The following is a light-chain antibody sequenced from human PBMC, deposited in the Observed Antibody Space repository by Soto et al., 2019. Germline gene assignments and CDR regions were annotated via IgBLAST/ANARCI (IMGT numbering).Light chain of an antibody. J-gene: IGKJ1*01. V-gene: IGKV3-20*01. CDR1: QSVSSSY. Sequence: EIVLTQSPGTLSLSPGERATLSCRASQSVSSSYLAWYQQKPGQAPRLLIYGESSRATDIPDRFSGSGSGTDFTLAISRLEPEDFAVYYCRQYGSSPWTFGQATKVEIK. CDR3: RQYGSSPWT. CDR2: GES.